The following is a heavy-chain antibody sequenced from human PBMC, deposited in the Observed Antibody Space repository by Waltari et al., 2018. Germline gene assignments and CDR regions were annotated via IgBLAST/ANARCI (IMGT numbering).Heavy chain of an antibody. CDR2: IIPIFGTA. V-gene: IGHV1-69*12. D-gene: IGHD2-15*01. CDR3: ATYSGYFDY. CDR1: RGTFSRYA. Sequence: QVQLVQSGAEVKKPGYSIKVSCKASRGTFSRYAISGVRQAPGQGLEWRGGIIPIFGTANYAQKFQGRATITADESTSTAYMELSSLRSEDTAVYYCATYSGYFDYWGQGTLVTVSS. J-gene: IGHJ4*02.